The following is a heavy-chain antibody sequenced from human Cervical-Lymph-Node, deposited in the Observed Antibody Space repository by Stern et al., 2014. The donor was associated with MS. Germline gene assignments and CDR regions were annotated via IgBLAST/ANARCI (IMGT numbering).Heavy chain of an antibody. D-gene: IGHD2-21*02. J-gene: IGHJ6*02. CDR2: YDPQHGET. CDR3: ATHRGRVTYYYGLDV. Sequence: VQLVQSGAEVKKPGASVKVSCPVSGYTLTAMSMHWVRQAPGKVLEWMGGYDPQHGETVYAQKIQGRVTMAEDRSTDTAYMELTSLRSDDTAVYYCATHRGRVTYYYGLDVWGQGTTVTVSS. V-gene: IGHV1-24*01. CDR1: GYTLTAMS.